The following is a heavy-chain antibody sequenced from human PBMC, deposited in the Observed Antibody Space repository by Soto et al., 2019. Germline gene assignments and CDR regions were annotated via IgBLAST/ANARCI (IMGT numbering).Heavy chain of an antibody. CDR1: GYTFTSYY. V-gene: IGHV1-46*01. D-gene: IGHD1-7*01. Sequence: ASVKVSCKASGYTFTSYYMHWVLQAPGQGLEWMGIINPSGGSTSYAQKFQGRVTMTRDTSTSTVYMELSSLRSEDTAVYYCARDGRGTGTTFYGMDVWGQGTTVTVSS. J-gene: IGHJ6*02. CDR3: ARDGRGTGTTFYGMDV. CDR2: INPSGGST.